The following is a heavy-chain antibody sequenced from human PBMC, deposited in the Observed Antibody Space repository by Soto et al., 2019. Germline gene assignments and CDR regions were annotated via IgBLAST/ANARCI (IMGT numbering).Heavy chain of an antibody. CDR1: GFTFSSYA. CDR3: AKDGGRCGGDGSAYYYYMDV. CDR2: ISGSGGST. V-gene: IGHV3-23*01. D-gene: IGHD2-21*01. J-gene: IGHJ6*03. Sequence: GGSLRLSCAASGFTFSSYAMSWVRQAPGKGLEWVSAISGSGGSTYYADSVKGRFTISRDNSKNTLYLQMNSLRAEDTAVYYCAKDGGRCGGDGSAYYYYMDVWGKGTTVTVSS.